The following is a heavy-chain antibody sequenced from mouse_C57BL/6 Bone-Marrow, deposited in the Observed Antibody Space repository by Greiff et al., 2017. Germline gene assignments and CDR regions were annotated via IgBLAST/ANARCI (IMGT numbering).Heavy chain of an antibody. CDR3: ARDRLLRYLYAMDY. D-gene: IGHD1-1*01. CDR2: ISDGGSYT. CDR1: GFTFSSYA. J-gene: IGHJ4*01. V-gene: IGHV5-4*01. Sequence: EVMLVESGGGLVKPGGSLKLSCAASGFTFSSYAMSWVRQTPEKRLEWVATISDGGSYTYYPDNVKGRFTISRDNAKNNLYLQMSHLKSEDTAMYYCARDRLLRYLYAMDYWGQGTSVTVSS.